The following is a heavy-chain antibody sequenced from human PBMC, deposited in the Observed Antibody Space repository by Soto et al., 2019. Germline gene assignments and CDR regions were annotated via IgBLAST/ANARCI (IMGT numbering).Heavy chain of an antibody. V-gene: IGHV1-2*04. CDR1: GYTFTGYY. Sequence: ASVKVSCKASGYTFTGYYMHWVRQAPGQGLEWMGWINPNSGGTNYAQKFQGWVTMTRDTSISTAYMELSRLRSDDPAVYYCARGQSSGWYLGLDVFDIWGKGTMVTVS. CDR3: ARGQSSGWYLGLDVFDI. J-gene: IGHJ3*02. D-gene: IGHD6-19*01. CDR2: INPNSGGT.